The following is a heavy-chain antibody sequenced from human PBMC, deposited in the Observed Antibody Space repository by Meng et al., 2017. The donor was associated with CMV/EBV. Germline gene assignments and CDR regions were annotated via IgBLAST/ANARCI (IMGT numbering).Heavy chain of an antibody. CDR3: ARDSSSSVIEGFDY. J-gene: IGHJ4*02. CDR2: IYYSGST. Sequence: SETLSLTCTVSGGSISSYYWNWIRQPPGKGLEWIGYIYYSGSTNYNPSLKSRVTISVDTSKNQFSLKLSSVTAADTAVYYCARDSSSSVIEGFDYWGQGTLVTVSS. V-gene: IGHV4-59*01. CDR1: GGSISSYY. D-gene: IGHD6-6*01.